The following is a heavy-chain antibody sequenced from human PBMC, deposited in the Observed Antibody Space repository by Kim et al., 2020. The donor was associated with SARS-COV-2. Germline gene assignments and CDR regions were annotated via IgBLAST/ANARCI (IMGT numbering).Heavy chain of an antibody. CDR1: GFTFSDYY. Sequence: GGSLRLSCAASGFTFSDYYMSWIRQAPGKGLEWVSYISSSSYTNYADSVKGRFTISRDNAKNSLYLQMNSLRAEDTAVYYCAREGTGTVVSEPDAFDIWGQGTMVTVSS. J-gene: IGHJ3*02. V-gene: IGHV3-11*05. CDR3: AREGTGTVVSEPDAFDI. D-gene: IGHD7-27*01. CDR2: ISSSSYT.